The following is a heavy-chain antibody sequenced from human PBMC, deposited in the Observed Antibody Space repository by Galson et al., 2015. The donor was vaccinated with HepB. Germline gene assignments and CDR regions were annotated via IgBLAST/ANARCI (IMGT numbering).Heavy chain of an antibody. D-gene: IGHD7-27*01. CDR1: GFTFSPIW. J-gene: IGHJ4*02. CDR3: ARDWNWGLDY. V-gene: IGHV3-7*03. CDR2: IKGDGSEE. Sequence: SLRLSCAASGFTFSPIWMSWVRQAPGKGLEWVANIKGDGSEEYYVDSVKGRFTISRDNARNSLYLQMNSLTAEDTALYYCARDWNWGLDYWAQGTLVTVSS.